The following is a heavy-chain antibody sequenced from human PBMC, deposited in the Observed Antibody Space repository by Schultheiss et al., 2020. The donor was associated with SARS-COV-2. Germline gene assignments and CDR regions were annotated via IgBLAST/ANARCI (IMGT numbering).Heavy chain of an antibody. CDR1: GGTFSSYT. V-gene: IGHV1-69*02. CDR3: AIPPVGVVVPGYYYYYYRDV. CDR2: IIPILGIA. Sequence: SVKVSCKASGGTFSSYTIGWVRQAPGQGLEWMGRIIPILGIANYAQKFQGRVTITADKSTSTAYMELSSLRSEETAVYYCAIPPVGVVVPGYYYYYYRDVWGKGTTVTVYS. D-gene: IGHD2-2*01. J-gene: IGHJ6*03.